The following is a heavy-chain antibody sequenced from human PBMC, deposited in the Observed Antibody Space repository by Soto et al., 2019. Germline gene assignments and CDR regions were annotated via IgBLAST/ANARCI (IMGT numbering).Heavy chain of an antibody. CDR1: GYTFTGYY. V-gene: IGHV1-2*02. J-gene: IGHJ6*02. D-gene: IGHD3-10*01. Sequence: ASVKVSCKASGYTFTGYYMHWARQAPGQGLEWMGWINPNSGGTNYAQKFQGRVTMTRDTSISTAYMELSRLRSDDTAVYYCARDLLWFGDTEGYYYYYGMDVWGQGTRVTVSS. CDR2: INPNSGGT. CDR3: ARDLLWFGDTEGYYYYYGMDV.